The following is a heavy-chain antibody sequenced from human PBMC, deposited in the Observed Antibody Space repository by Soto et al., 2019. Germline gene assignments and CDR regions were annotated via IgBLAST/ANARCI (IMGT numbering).Heavy chain of an antibody. Sequence: VASVKVYCKASGGTFSSYAISWVRQAPGQGLEWMGGIIPIFGTANYAQKFQGRVTITADKSTSTAYMELSSLRSEDTAVYYCARDNIVVVPAAILYYYYGMDVWGQGTTVTVSS. CDR3: ARDNIVVVPAAILYYYYGMDV. D-gene: IGHD2-2*01. CDR2: IIPIFGTA. V-gene: IGHV1-69*06. J-gene: IGHJ6*02. CDR1: GGTFSSYA.